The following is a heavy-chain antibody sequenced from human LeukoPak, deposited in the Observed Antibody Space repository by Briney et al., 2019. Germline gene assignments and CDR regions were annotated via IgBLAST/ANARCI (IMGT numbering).Heavy chain of an antibody. CDR1: GFTFSGYA. Sequence: PGGSLRLSCAASGFTFSGYAMSWVRQAPGKGLEWVSAISGSGGSTYYADSVKGRFTISRDNSKNTLYLQMNSLRAEDTAVYYCAKSQGLGINYFDYWGQGTLVTVSS. V-gene: IGHV3-23*01. CDR2: ISGSGGST. D-gene: IGHD6-19*01. CDR3: AKSQGLGINYFDY. J-gene: IGHJ4*02.